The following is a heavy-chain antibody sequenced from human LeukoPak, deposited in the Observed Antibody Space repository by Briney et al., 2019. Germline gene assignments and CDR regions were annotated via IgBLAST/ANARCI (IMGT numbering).Heavy chain of an antibody. J-gene: IGHJ3*02. D-gene: IGHD4-17*01. CDR2: ISYDGSNK. CDR1: GFTFSSYA. CDR3: ATLRFDAFDI. Sequence: GGSLRLSCAASGFTFSSYAMQWVRPAPGKGLEWVAVISYDGSNKYYAASVKGRFTISRDNSKNTLYLQMNSLRAEDTAVYYCATLRFDAFDIWGQETMVTVSS. V-gene: IGHV3-30*04.